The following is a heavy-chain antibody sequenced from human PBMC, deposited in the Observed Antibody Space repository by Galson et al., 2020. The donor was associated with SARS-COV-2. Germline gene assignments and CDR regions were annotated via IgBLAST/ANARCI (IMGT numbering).Heavy chain of an antibody. Sequence: ASVKVSCKASGYTFTSYYIHWVRQAPGQGLEWMGIINPSGGGTTYAQKFQGRVTMTRDTSTSTVYMELSSLRSEDTAVYYCARDAQGGNDYNYLFFWGQGTLVTVSS. D-gene: IGHD4-4*01. CDR3: ARDAQGGNDYNYLFF. V-gene: IGHV1-46*01. J-gene: IGHJ4*02. CDR1: GYTFTSYY. CDR2: INPSGGGT.